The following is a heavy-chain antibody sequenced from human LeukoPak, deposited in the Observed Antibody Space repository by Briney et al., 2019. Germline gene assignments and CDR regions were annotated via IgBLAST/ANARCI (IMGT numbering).Heavy chain of an antibody. CDR2: MNPNSGNT. CDR1: GYTFTSYD. D-gene: IGHD2-15*01. CDR3: ARGPHRYCSGGSCVIVY. J-gene: IGHJ4*02. Sequence: GASVKVSCKASGYTFTSYDINWVRQATGQGLEWMGWMNPNSGNTGYAQKFQGRVTMTRNTSISTAYMELSSLRSEDTAVYYCARGPHRYCSGGSCVIVYWGQGTLVTVSS. V-gene: IGHV1-8*01.